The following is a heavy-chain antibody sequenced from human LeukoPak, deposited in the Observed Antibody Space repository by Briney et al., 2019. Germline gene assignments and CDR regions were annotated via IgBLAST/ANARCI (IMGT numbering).Heavy chain of an antibody. V-gene: IGHV4-4*07. J-gene: IGHJ4*02. CDR2: IDTSGST. D-gene: IGHD3-3*01. CDR1: GGSISSYY. Sequence: SETLSLTCTVSGGSISSYYWSWIRQPAGKGLEWIGRIDTSGSTNYNPSLKSRVTMSVDTSKNQFSLKLSSVTAADTAVYYCAKSRRDYSFWSGYYWGQGTLVSVSS. CDR3: AKSRRDYSFWSGYY.